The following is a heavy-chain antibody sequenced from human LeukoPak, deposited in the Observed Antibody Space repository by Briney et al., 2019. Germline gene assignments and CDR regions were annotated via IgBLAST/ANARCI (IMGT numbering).Heavy chain of an antibody. CDR2: IYPGDSDT. CDR1: GYSFTSYW. V-gene: IGHV5-51*01. J-gene: IGHJ3*02. Sequence: GESLKISCKGSGYSFTSYWIGWVRQMPGKGLEWMGIIYPGDSDTRYSPSFQGQVTISADKSISTAYLQWSSLKASDTAMYYCARPRDRTYYYYSRNAFDIWGQGTMVTVSS. CDR3: ARPRDRTYYYYSRNAFDI. D-gene: IGHD3-22*01.